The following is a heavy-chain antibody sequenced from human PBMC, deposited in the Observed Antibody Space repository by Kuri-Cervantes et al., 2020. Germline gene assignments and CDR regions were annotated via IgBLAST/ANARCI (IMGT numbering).Heavy chain of an antibody. V-gene: IGHV4-34*01. CDR2: INHSGST. CDR1: GGSFSGYY. J-gene: IGHJ6*03. CDR3: ARFMEDGYSSGWYEGQGRFGFYMDV. D-gene: IGHD6-13*01. Sequence: GSLRLSGAVYGGSFSGYYWSWIRQPPGKGLEWIGEINHSGSTNYNPSLKSRVTISVDTSKNQFSLKLSSVTAADTAVYYCARFMEDGYSSGWYEGQGRFGFYMDVWGKGTTVTVSS.